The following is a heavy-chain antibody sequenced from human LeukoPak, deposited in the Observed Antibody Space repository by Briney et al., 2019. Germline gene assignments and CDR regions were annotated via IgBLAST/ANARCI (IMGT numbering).Heavy chain of an antibody. D-gene: IGHD1-26*01. CDR3: ARHAIYSGGYSFWFDP. J-gene: IGHJ5*02. Sequence: PSETLSLTCTVSGGSVSGDYWSWIRQLPGKGLEWIAYIYYSGITNYLPSLKSRVSISLDTSKNLFSLSLTSVTAADTAVYYCARHAIYSGGYSFWFDPWGLGTLVTVSS. V-gene: IGHV4-59*08. CDR1: GGSVSGDY. CDR2: IYYSGIT.